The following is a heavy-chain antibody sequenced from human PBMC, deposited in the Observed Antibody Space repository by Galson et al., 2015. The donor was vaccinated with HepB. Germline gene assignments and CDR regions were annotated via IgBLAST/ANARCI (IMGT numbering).Heavy chain of an antibody. J-gene: IGHJ4*02. CDR1: GFTFSWYG. V-gene: IGHV3-30*03. CDR2: ISYGGSNK. D-gene: IGHD2-21*02. Sequence: SLRLSCAASGFTFSWYGMHWVRQAPGKGLEWLELISYGGSNKYYADSVKGRYTISRDNSKDMLYLQMDSLRGEDTAVYYCAREGRMYCGGDCYLHFWGQGTLVTVSS. CDR3: AREGRMYCGGDCYLHF.